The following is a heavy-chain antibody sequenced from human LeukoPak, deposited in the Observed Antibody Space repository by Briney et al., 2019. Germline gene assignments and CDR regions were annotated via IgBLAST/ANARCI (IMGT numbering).Heavy chain of an antibody. D-gene: IGHD1-1*01. CDR3: AKAYWNEYYFDY. CDR1: GFTFSSYA. V-gene: IGHV3-23*01. CDR2: ISGSGGST. J-gene: IGHJ4*02. Sequence: GGSLRLSCAASGFTFSSYAMSWVRQTPGKGLEWVSAISGSGGSTYYIDSVKGRFTISRDNFRNTLFLQMNSLRAEDTAVYYCAKAYWNEYYFDYWGQGTLVTVSS.